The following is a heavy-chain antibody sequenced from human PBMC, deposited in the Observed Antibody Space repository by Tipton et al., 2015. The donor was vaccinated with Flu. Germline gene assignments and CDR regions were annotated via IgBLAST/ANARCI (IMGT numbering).Heavy chain of an antibody. CDR2: ITCDGSDE. CDR3: AKVHNCGTGTNCPAQAFDR. Sequence: RSLRLSCAASGFTFSSYAMHWVRQAPGKGLEWVAVITCDGSDEYYADSVKRRFTISRDNSKSTLYLQMNSLRVEDTAVYYCAKVHNCGTGTNCPAQAFDRWGQETQVTVSS. J-gene: IGHJ5*02. V-gene: IGHV3-30*18. D-gene: IGHD2-2*01. CDR1: GFTFSSYA.